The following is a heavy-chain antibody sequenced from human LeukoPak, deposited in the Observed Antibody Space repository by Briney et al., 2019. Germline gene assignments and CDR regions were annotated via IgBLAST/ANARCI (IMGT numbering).Heavy chain of an antibody. CDR1: GFTFSRYN. CDR3: ARGTTVAGTSPVY. CDR2: IDRAGTSI. Sequence: GGSLRLSCTGSGFTFSRYNMTWVRQAPGRGLEWLSYIDRAGTSIYYADSVKGRFTISRDNAKNSLYLQMNSLRAEDTAVYYCARGTTVAGTSPVYWGQGTLVTVSS. J-gene: IGHJ4*02. V-gene: IGHV3-48*03. D-gene: IGHD6-19*01.